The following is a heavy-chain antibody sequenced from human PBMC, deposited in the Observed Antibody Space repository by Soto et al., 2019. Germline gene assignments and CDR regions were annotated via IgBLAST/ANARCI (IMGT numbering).Heavy chain of an antibody. CDR3: ARDNYGDYGYIDY. Sequence: QVQLQESGPGLVKPSQTLSLTCTVSGGSISSGGYYWSWIRQHPGKGLEWIGYIYYSGSTYYNPSLKSRVTISVDTSKNQFSLKLSSVSAADTAVYYCARDNYGDYGYIDYWGQGTLVTVSS. V-gene: IGHV4-31*03. D-gene: IGHD4-17*01. J-gene: IGHJ4*02. CDR1: GGSISSGGYY. CDR2: IYYSGST.